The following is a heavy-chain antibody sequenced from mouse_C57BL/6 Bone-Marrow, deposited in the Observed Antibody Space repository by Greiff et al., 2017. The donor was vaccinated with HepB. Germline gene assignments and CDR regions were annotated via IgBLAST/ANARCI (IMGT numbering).Heavy chain of an antibody. CDR2: IFPGSGST. CDR1: GYTFTDYY. CDR3: ASFYDYDGGGFDY. Sequence: QVQLQQSGPELVKPGASVKISCKASGYTFTDYYINWVKQRPGQGLEWIGWIFPGSGSTYYNEKFKGKATLTVDKSSSTAYMLLSSLTSEDSAVYFCASFYDYDGGGFDYWGQGTTLTVSS. D-gene: IGHD2-4*01. J-gene: IGHJ2*01. V-gene: IGHV1-75*01.